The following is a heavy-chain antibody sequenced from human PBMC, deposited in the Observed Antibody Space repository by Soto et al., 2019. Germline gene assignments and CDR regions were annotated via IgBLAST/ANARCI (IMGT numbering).Heavy chain of an antibody. CDR2: ISSSSSYI. D-gene: IGHD2-15*01. Sequence: EVQLVESGGGLVKPGGSLRLSCAASGFTFSSYSMNWVRQAPGKGLEWVSSISSSSSYIYYADSVKGRFTISRDNAKNSLYLQMNSLRAEDTAVYYCARVTNEGYWSSSVSYYMDVWGKGTTVTVSS. CDR3: ARVTNEGYWSSSVSYYMDV. J-gene: IGHJ6*03. CDR1: GFTFSSYS. V-gene: IGHV3-21*01.